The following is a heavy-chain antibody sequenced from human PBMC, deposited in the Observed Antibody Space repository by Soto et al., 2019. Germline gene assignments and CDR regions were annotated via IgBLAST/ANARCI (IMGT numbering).Heavy chain of an antibody. Sequence: QVQLQQWGAGLLKPSETLSLTCAVYGGSFSGYYWSWIRQPPGKGLEWIGEINHSGSTNYNPSLKSRVTISVDTSKNQFSLTLSSVTAADTAVYYCARGTWLRLSGPFDYWGQGTLVTVSS. D-gene: IGHD5-12*01. CDR2: INHSGST. CDR3: ARGTWLRLSGPFDY. J-gene: IGHJ4*02. V-gene: IGHV4-34*01. CDR1: GGSFSGYY.